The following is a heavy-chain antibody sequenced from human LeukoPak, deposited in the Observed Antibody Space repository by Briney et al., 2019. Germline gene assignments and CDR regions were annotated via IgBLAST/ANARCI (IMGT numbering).Heavy chain of an antibody. CDR2: INHSGST. CDR1: GGSFSGYY. V-gene: IGHV4-34*01. J-gene: IGHJ4*02. CDR3: ARVHSSYYFDY. D-gene: IGHD5-18*01. Sequence: SETLSLTCAVYGGSFSGYYWSWIRQPPGKGLEWIGEINHSGSTNYNPSLKSRVTISVDTSKNQFSLKLSSVTAADTAVYYCARVHSSYYFDYWGQGTPVTVSS.